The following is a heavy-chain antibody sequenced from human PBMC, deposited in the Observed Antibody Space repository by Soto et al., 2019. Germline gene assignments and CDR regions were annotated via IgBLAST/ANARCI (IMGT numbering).Heavy chain of an antibody. CDR1: GFTFTTYA. CDR3: AKEALTVAGNNFDS. D-gene: IGHD6-19*01. CDR2: ISGSGAGT. V-gene: IGHV3-23*01. Sequence: EIELLESGGGLVQPGGSLRLSCAASGFTFTTYAMGWVRQAPGKGLEWGSSISGSGAGTFYADSVKGRFTISRDNAKKMVYLQMNGLRADDTAVYYCAKEALTVAGNNFDSWGQGTLVTVSS. J-gene: IGHJ4*02.